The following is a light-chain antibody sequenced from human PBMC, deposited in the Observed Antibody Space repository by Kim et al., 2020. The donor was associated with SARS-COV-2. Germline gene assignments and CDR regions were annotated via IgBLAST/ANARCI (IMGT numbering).Light chain of an antibody. J-gene: IGLJ2*01. CDR1: KLGDKY. CDR3: QAWDSSTVV. Sequence: VSPGQTANITCSGDKLGDKYVCWYQQKPGQSPVLVIYEETKRPSGIPERFSGSNSGNTATLTIGGTQAMDEADYYCQAWDSSTVVFGGGTQLTVL. V-gene: IGLV3-1*01. CDR2: EET.